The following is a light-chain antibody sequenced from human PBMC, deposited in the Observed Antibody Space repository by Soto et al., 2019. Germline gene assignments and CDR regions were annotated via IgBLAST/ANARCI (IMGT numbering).Light chain of an antibody. CDR3: QPYNSYSRT. J-gene: IGKJ1*01. CDR2: KAS. Sequence: DIQMTQSPSTLSASVGDRVTITCRASQSIDSWLAWYQHKPGKAPKLLIFKASTLETGVPSRFSGSGSETECTLTISSLQPYDSATYYCQPYNSYSRTFGQGTKVEIK. V-gene: IGKV1-5*03. CDR1: QSIDSW.